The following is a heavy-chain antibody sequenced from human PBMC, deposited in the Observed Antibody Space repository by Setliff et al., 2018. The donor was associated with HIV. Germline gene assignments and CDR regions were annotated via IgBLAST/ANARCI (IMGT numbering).Heavy chain of an antibody. CDR1: GGSIRSHY. CDR3: ARAKSLVRGVNYFDY. V-gene: IGHV4-59*11. J-gene: IGHJ4*02. CDR2: IYYSGST. D-gene: IGHD3-10*01. Sequence: PSETLSLTCTVSGGSIRSHYWSWIRQPPGKGLEWIGNIYYSGSTNYNPSLKSRVTISVDTSKNQFSLRLNSVTAADTAVYYCARAKSLVRGVNYFDYWGQGTPVTVSS.